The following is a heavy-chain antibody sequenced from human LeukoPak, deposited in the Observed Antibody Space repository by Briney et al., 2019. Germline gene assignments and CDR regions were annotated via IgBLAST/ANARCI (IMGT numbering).Heavy chain of an antibody. D-gene: IGHD6-19*01. J-gene: IGHJ6*03. Sequence: GASVKVSCKASGYTFTNYYIHWVRQAPGQGLEWMGLINPGDDNTNYAQNFQGRVTITRNTSISTAYMELSSLRSEDTAVYYCARGLKKSIAVAGTRYYYMDVWGKGTTVTVSS. CDR2: INPGDDNT. CDR1: GYTFTNYY. CDR3: ARGLKKSIAVAGTRYYYMDV. V-gene: IGHV1-46*01.